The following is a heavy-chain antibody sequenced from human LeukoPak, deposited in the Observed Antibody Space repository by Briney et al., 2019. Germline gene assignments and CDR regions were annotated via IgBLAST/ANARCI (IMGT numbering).Heavy chain of an antibody. CDR2: IYYSGST. CDR1: GGSISSSSYY. CDR3: ARNKYTSGWSTFDY. D-gene: IGHD6-19*01. V-gene: IGHV4-39*01. Sequence: PSETLCLTCTVSGGSISSSSYYWGWIRQPPGKGLEWIGSIYYSGSTYYNPSLKSRVTISVDTSKNQFSLKLSSVTAADTAIYYCARNKYTSGWSTFDYWGQGTLVTVSS. J-gene: IGHJ4*02.